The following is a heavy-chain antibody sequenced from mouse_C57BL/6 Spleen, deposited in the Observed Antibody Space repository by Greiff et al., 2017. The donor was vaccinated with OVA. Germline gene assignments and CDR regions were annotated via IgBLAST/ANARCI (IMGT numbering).Heavy chain of an antibody. Sequence: VQLKQSGPELVKPGASVKISCKASGYSFTDYNMNWVKQSNGKSLEWIGVINPNYGTTSYNQKFKGKATLTVDQSSSTAYMQLNSLTSEDSAVYYCARLDYGSSYEGFAYWGQGTLVTVSA. J-gene: IGHJ3*01. V-gene: IGHV1-39*01. D-gene: IGHD1-1*01. CDR3: ARLDYGSSYEGFAY. CDR2: INPNYGTT. CDR1: GYSFTDYN.